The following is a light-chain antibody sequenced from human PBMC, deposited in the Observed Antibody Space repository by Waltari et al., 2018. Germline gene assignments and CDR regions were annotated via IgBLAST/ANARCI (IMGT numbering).Light chain of an antibody. CDR1: QGIRTE. Sequence: AIQMTQSPSSLSAYVGDRVTITCRASQGIRTELGWYQQIPGTAPKLLIYASTLEFGGPSRFSGSGSGTDFSLTIDGLQPEDFATYYCLQDYNYPLTFGGGTKVEIK. CDR3: LQDYNYPLT. CDR2: AS. J-gene: IGKJ4*01. V-gene: IGKV1-6*01.